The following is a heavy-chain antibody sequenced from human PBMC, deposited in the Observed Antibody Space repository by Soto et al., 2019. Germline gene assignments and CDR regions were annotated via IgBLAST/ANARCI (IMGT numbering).Heavy chain of an antibody. J-gene: IGHJ4*02. D-gene: IGHD1-20*01. CDR3: ARDATIGMNDY. CDR1: GYTFTSYG. CDR2: ISAYNGNT. V-gene: IGHV1-18*01. Sequence: QVQLVQSGAEVTKPGASVKVSCKASGYTFTSYGISWVRQAPGQVLEWMGWISAYNGNTKYAHKLQGRVTMTPDTSTSTAYMELRSLRSDDTAGYYCARDATIGMNDYWGQGNLVTVSS.